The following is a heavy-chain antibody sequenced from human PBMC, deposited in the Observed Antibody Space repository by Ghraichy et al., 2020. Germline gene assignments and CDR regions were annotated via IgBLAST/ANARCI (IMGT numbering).Heavy chain of an antibody. V-gene: IGHV4-34*01. Sequence: SETLSLTCAVYGGSFSGYYWSWIRQPPGKGLEWIGEINHSGSTNYNPSLKSRVTISVDTSKNQFSLKLSSVTAADTAVYYCARGYGEQATFDYWGQGTLVTVSS. CDR2: INHSGST. CDR3: ARGYGEQATFDY. J-gene: IGHJ4*02. CDR1: GGSFSGYY. D-gene: IGHD1/OR15-1a*01.